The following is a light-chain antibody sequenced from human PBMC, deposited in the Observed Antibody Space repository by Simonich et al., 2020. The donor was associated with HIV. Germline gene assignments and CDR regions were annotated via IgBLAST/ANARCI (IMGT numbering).Light chain of an antibody. Sequence: FMLTQPHSVSESPGKTVTISCTRSSGSIASNYVQWYQQRPGSAPTILIYADNQRHSGVPDRFSCSIDSSSNSASLTISGLKTEDEADYYCQSYDSSNYVVFGGGTKLTVL. J-gene: IGLJ2*01. CDR1: SGSIASNY. CDR3: QSYDSSNYVV. V-gene: IGLV6-57*03. CDR2: ADN.